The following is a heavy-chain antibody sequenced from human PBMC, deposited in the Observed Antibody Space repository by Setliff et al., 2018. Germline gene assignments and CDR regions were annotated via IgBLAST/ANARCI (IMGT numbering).Heavy chain of an antibody. V-gene: IGHV4-61*10. CDR1: GGSISNTYYY. J-gene: IGHJ4*02. CDR3: AKGGGRYHSAS. D-gene: IGHD1-26*01. CDR2: INFS. Sequence: SETLSLTCTVSGGSISNTYYYWSWIRQPAGQGLEWIGQINFSHPSLRSRVTMSVDTSKNQFSLNLTSVTAADTAVYYCAKGGGRYHSASWGQGTLVTVSS.